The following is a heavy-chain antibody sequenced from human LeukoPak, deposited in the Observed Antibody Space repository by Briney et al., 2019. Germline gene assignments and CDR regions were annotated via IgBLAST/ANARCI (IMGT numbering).Heavy chain of an antibody. CDR2: ISAYNGNT. V-gene: IGHV1-18*01. CDR3: ARSMRGMGATTGDFDY. D-gene: IGHD1-26*01. J-gene: IGHJ4*02. CDR1: GYTFTSYG. Sequence: ASVKVSCKASGYTFTSYGISWVRQAPGQGLEWMGWISAYNGNTNYAQELQGRVTMTTDTSTSTAYMELRSLRSDDTAVYYCARSMRGMGATTGDFDYWGQGTLVTVSS.